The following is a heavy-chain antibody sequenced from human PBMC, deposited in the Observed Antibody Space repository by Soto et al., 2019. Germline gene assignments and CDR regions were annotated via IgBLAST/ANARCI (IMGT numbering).Heavy chain of an antibody. CDR3: ARGGWRHIDY. Sequence: SETLSLTCTVSGGSISSGGYYWSWIRQHPGKGLEWIGYIYYSGSTYYNPSLKSRVTISVDTSKNQFSLKLSSVTAADTAVYYCARGGWRHIDYWGQGTTVTVSS. V-gene: IGHV4-31*03. J-gene: IGHJ4*02. D-gene: IGHD3-3*01. CDR2: IYYSGST. CDR1: GGSISSGGYY.